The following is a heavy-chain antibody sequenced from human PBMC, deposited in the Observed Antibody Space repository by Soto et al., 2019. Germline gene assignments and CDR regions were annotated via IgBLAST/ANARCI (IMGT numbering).Heavy chain of an antibody. CDR3: AAEVDTAMVTSWFDP. CDR1: GFTFTSSA. CDR2: IVVGSGNT. Sequence: SVKVSCKASGFTFTSSAVQWVRQARGQRLEWIGWIVVGSGNTNYAQKFQERVTITRDMSTSTAYMELSSLGSEDTAVYYCAAEVDTAMVTSWFDPWGQGTLVTVSS. J-gene: IGHJ5*02. V-gene: IGHV1-58*01. D-gene: IGHD5-18*01.